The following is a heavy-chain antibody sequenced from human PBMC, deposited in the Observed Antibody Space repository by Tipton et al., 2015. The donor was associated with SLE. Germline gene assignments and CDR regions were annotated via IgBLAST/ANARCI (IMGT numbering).Heavy chain of an antibody. D-gene: IGHD3-10*01. J-gene: IGHJ5*02. Sequence: TLSLTCTASGDSFTSGTYYWHWIRQPAGKGLEWIGRIYESGRVDYNPSLESRITISIDTSKKQSSLKMSSVTAADTAVYYRARRRKGSGGYFDPWGQGTLVTVSS. CDR1: GDSFTSGTYY. V-gene: IGHV4-61*02. CDR3: ARRRKGSGGYFDP. CDR2: IYESGRV.